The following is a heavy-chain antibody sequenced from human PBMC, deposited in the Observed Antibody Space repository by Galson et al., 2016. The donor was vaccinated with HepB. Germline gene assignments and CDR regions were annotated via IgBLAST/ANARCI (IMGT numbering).Heavy chain of an antibody. V-gene: IGHV1-3*01. Sequence: SVTVSCKASGYTFTAYPIHWVRQAPGQRLEWMGWINVGNGNTKNSEKFRGRVTITRDTPASTAYMELSSLRSEDTAVYYCAREPDGPRRLDYWGQGSLVTVSS. CDR2: INVGNGNT. J-gene: IGHJ4*02. CDR3: AREPDGPRRLDY. CDR1: GYTFTAYP. D-gene: IGHD5-24*01.